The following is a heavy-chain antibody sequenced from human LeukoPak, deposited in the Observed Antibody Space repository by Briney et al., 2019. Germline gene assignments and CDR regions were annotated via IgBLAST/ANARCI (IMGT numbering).Heavy chain of an antibody. CDR3: ARLLGTWNTFDY. CDR1: GYTFTGYY. Sequence: GASVKVSCKASGYTFTGYYMHWVRQAPGQALELMGWINPNSGGTNYAQKFQGRVTMTRDTSISTAYMELSRLRSDDTAVYYCARLLGTWNTFDYWGQGTLVTVSS. J-gene: IGHJ4*02. D-gene: IGHD1/OR15-1a*01. CDR2: INPNSGGT. V-gene: IGHV1-2*02.